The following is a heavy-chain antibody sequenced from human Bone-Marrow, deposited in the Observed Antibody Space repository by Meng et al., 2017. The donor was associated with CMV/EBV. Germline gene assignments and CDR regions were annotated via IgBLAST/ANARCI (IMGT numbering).Heavy chain of an antibody. CDR2: IHPHRGDT. CDR3: ARDNNWGPDY. V-gene: IGHV1-2*02. D-gene: IGHD7-27*01. CDR1: GYTFTDYY. Sequence: ASVKVSCKASGYTFTDYYMHWLRQAPGQGLEWMGWIHPHRGDTNYAQQFQGRVTLTRDTSINTGYMELTRLTSDDTAVYYCARDNNWGPDYWGQGTLVTVSS. J-gene: IGHJ4*02.